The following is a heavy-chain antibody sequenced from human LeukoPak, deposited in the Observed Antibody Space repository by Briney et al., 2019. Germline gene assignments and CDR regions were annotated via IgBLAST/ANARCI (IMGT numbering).Heavy chain of an antibody. V-gene: IGHV3-23*01. CDR3: AKDPSYYYGPADWFDR. CDR2: ISVSGGST. D-gene: IGHD3-10*01. CDR1: KFTFSSYA. Sequence: TGASLRLSCAASKFTFSSYAMNWVRQASGKGLDWVAGISVSGGSTYYADSVKGRFTISRDNSKNTLYLQMNSLRAADTDVYCCAKDPSYYYGPADWFDRWGQGTLVTVSS. J-gene: IGHJ5*02.